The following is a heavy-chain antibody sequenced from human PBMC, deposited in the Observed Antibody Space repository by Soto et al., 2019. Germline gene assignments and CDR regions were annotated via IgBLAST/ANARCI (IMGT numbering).Heavy chain of an antibody. CDR3: ARAAMSGYDHYYYGMDV. CDR2: ISAYNGNT. CDR1: GYTFTSYG. V-gene: IGHV1-18*04. Sequence: VASVKFSCKASGYTFTSYGISWVRQAPGQGLEWMGWISAYNGNTNYAQKFQGRVTITADKSTSTAYMELSSLRSEDTAVYYCARAAMSGYDHYYYGMDVWGQGTTVTVSS. J-gene: IGHJ6*02. D-gene: IGHD5-12*01.